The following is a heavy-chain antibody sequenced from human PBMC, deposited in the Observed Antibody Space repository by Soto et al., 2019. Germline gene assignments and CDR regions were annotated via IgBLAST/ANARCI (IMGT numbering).Heavy chain of an antibody. V-gene: IGHV4-4*02. CDR2: IYHTGST. D-gene: IGHD3-10*01. J-gene: IGHJ4*02. CDR3: ARNMAREVTLDY. Sequence: QVQLQESGPGLVKPSETLSLTCAISGGSMNSGNWWSWVRQPPGKGLEWIGEIYHTGSTNYNPSLKRRVNISVDKSKNQFSLKMKSVTAADTAVYYCARNMAREVTLDYWGQGTLVTVSS. CDR1: GGSMNSGNW.